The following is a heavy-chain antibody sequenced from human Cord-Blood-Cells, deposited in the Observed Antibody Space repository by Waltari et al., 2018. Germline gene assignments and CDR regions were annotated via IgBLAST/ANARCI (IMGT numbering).Heavy chain of an antibody. Sequence: QLQLQESGPGLVKPSETLSLTCTVSGGSIRSSSYYWGWIRQPPGKGLEWIGSIYYSGSTYYNPSLKSRVTISVDTSKNQFSLKLSSVTAADTAVYYCAREVYKEYSSSSYAFDIWGQGTMVTVSS. CDR2: IYYSGST. V-gene: IGHV4-39*01. CDR3: AREVYKEYSSSSYAFDI. J-gene: IGHJ3*02. CDR1: GGSIRSSSYY. D-gene: IGHD6-6*01.